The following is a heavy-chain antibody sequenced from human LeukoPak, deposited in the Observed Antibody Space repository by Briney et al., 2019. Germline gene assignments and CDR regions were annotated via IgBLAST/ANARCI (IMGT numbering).Heavy chain of an antibody. D-gene: IGHD5-18*01. Sequence: GGSLRLSCAASGFTFSNYAMSWARQAPGKGLEWVSAISGSGGSTYYADSVKGRFTISRDNSKNTLYLQMNSLRAEDTAVYYCTKGTIWLPFDYWGQGTLVTVPS. J-gene: IGHJ4*02. V-gene: IGHV3-23*01. CDR3: TKGTIWLPFDY. CDR1: GFTFSNYA. CDR2: ISGSGGST.